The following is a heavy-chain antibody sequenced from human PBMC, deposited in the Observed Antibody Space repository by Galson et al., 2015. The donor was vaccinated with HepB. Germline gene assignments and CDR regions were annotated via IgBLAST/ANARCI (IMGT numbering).Heavy chain of an antibody. CDR1: GFTFSSYG. V-gene: IGHV3-30*18. CDR3: AKEGWGGYCSSTSCLGRLWFDP. Sequence: SLRLSCAASGFTFSSYGMHWVRQAPGKGLEWVAVISYDGSNKYYADSVKGRFTISRDNSKNTLYLQMNSLTAEDTAVYYCAKEGWGGYCSSTSCLGRLWFDPCGQGTLVTVSS. D-gene: IGHD2-2*01. CDR2: ISYDGSNK. J-gene: IGHJ5*02.